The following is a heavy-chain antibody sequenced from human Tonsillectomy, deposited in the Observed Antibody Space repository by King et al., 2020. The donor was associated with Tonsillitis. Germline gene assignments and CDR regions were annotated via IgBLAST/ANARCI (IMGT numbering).Heavy chain of an antibody. D-gene: IGHD3-22*01. CDR1: GGSIRSGNYY. Sequence: LQLQESGPGLVKPSQTLSLTCTVSGGSIRSGNYYWTWIRQHPGQGLEWIGYIYSSGSTYYTPSLKSRVTISADTSKNQFSLQLNSVTAADTAVYYCARDPDVTYSSGYAVDVWGLGTMVTVSS. CDR2: IYSSGST. V-gene: IGHV4-31*03. CDR3: ARDPDVTYSSGYAVDV. J-gene: IGHJ3*01.